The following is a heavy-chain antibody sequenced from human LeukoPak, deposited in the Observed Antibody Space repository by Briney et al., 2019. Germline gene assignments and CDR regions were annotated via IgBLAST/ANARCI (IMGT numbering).Heavy chain of an antibody. Sequence: RGESLKISCKGSGYSFTSYWIGWVRQMPGKGLEWMGIIYPGDSDTRYSPSFQGQVTISADKSISTAYLQWSSLKASDTAMYYCARLASHRWLQADFDYWGQGTLVTVSS. CDR1: GYSFTSYW. D-gene: IGHD5-24*01. CDR2: IYPGDSDT. CDR3: ARLASHRWLQADFDY. V-gene: IGHV5-51*01. J-gene: IGHJ4*02.